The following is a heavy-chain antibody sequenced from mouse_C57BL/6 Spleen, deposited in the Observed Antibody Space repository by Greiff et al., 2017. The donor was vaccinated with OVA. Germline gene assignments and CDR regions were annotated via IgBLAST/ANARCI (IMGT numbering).Heavy chain of an antibody. CDR2: IDPETGGT. Sequence: VQLQQSGAELVRPGASVTLSCKASGYTFTDYEMHWVKQTPVHGLEWIGAIDPETGGTAYNQKFKGKAILTADKSSSTAYMELRSLTSEDSAVYYCTRNMAPYYAMDYWGQGTSVTVSS. J-gene: IGHJ4*01. CDR3: TRNMAPYYAMDY. CDR1: GYTFTDYE. V-gene: IGHV1-15*01.